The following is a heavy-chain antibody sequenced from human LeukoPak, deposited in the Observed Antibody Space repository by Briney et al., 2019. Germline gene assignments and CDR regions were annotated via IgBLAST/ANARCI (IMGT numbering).Heavy chain of an antibody. V-gene: IGHV3-15*01. J-gene: IGHJ4*02. D-gene: IGHD3-3*01. CDR2: IKSKTDGGAT. CDR1: GFTFNNAW. Sequence: PGGPLRLSCAASGFTFNNAWMSWVRQAPGKGLEWVGRIKSKTDGGATDYAAPVKGRFTISRDDSKNTLYLQMNSLKTEDTAVYYCTTEVLYHFWSAYRYFDYWGQGTLVTVSS. CDR3: TTEVLYHFWSAYRYFDY.